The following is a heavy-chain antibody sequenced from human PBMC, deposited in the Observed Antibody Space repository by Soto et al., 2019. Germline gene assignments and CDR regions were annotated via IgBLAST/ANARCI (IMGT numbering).Heavy chain of an antibody. CDR1: GFTFSSYA. CDR2: ISGSGGST. D-gene: IGHD4-17*01. V-gene: IGHV3-23*01. Sequence: HPGESLKISCAASGFTFSSYAMSWVRQAPGKGLEWVSAISGSGGSTYYADSVKGRFTISRDNSKNTLYLQMNSLRAEDTAVYYSAKSFYGTTGDAFDIWGQGTMVTVSS. CDR3: AKSFYGTTGDAFDI. J-gene: IGHJ3*02.